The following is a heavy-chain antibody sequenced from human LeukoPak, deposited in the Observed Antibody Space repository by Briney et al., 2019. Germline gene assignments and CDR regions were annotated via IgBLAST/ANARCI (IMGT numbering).Heavy chain of an antibody. CDR2: IYWNDDK. CDR3: AHQSPYYDFWSGYWVGAFDI. D-gene: IGHD3-3*01. Sequence: SGPTLVKPTQTLTLTCTFSGFSLSTSGVGVGWIRQPPGKALEWLALIYWNDDKRYSPSLKSRLTITKDTSKNQVVLTMTNMDPVDTATYYCAHQSPYYDFWSGYWVGAFDIWGQGTMVTVSS. CDR1: GFSLSTSGVG. V-gene: IGHV2-5*01. J-gene: IGHJ3*02.